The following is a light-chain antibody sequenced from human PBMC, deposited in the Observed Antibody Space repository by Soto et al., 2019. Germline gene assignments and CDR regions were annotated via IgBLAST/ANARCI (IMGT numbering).Light chain of an antibody. CDR3: QVWDSSSDHVV. Sequence: SYELTQPPSVSVAPGKTARITCGGNKIGSKSVHWYQQKPGQAPVLVIYYDSDRPSGIPERFSGSNSENTATLTISRVEAGDEADYYCQVWDSSSDHVVFGGGTKLTVL. V-gene: IGLV3-21*04. CDR1: KIGSKS. CDR2: YDS. J-gene: IGLJ2*01.